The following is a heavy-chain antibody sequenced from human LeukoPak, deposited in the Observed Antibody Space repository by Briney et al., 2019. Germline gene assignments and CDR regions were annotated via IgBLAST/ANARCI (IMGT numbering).Heavy chain of an antibody. V-gene: IGHV3-23*01. CDR3: AKSVAIYFYYGLDV. D-gene: IGHD3-3*01. Sequence: PGESLRLSCAAAVITFSSYAVSWVRKTPWKGLEWVSAISGSGGSTYYADSVKGRFTISRDNSKNTLFLQMNSLSVEDTAPYYCAKSVAIYFYYGLDVWGQGTTVTVSS. CDR1: VITFSSYA. CDR2: ISGSGGST. J-gene: IGHJ6*02.